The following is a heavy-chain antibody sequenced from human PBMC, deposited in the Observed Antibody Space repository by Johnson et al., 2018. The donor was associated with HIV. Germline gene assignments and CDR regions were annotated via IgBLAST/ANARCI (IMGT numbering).Heavy chain of an antibody. J-gene: IGHJ3*02. CDR1: GFTFSCYD. CDR2: IGTACDT. V-gene: IGHV3-13*01. Sequence: VQLVESGGGLLQPGRSLSLSCAASGFTFSCYDVHWLRQATGNGLEWVSPIGTACDTYYPGPVMGRFTISRVHSKNTLYLQMNSLRAEDTGVYYCPKNQAKNRKHYDVKMEDAFDIWGQGTMVIVSS. D-gene: IGHD3-22*01. CDR3: PKNQAKNRKHYDVKMEDAFDI.